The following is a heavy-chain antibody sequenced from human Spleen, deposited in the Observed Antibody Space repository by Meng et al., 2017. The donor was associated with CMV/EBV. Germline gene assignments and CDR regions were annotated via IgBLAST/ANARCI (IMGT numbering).Heavy chain of an antibody. J-gene: IGHJ6*02. D-gene: IGHD3-3*01. Sequence: GESLKISCAASGFTFSRYGMNWVRQAPGKGLEWVSAIGTGGDTYYLGSVKGRFTISREDAKNSLYLQMYSLSAGDTAVYYCARDEGDHYDFWSGYYSRGMDVWGQGTTVTVSS. CDR3: ARDEGDHYDFWSGYYSRGMDV. CDR1: GFTFSRYG. CDR2: IGTGGDT. V-gene: IGHV3-13*01.